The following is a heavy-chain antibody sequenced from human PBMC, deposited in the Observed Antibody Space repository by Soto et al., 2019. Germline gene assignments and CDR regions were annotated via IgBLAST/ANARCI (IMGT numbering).Heavy chain of an antibody. J-gene: IGHJ6*02. CDR2: IIPIFGPA. V-gene: IGHV1-69*13. CDR3: ATGSFTSTGGRIGYHYNAMDV. D-gene: IGHD1-1*01. Sequence: SVKVSCKASGGTFSSHSINWLRQSPGQGLEWMGGIIPIFGPANFAKKFQGRVTITADESTTTAYMELSSLTSEDTAVYYCATGSFTSTGGRIGYHYNAMDVWGQGTTVTVSS. CDR1: GGTFSSHS.